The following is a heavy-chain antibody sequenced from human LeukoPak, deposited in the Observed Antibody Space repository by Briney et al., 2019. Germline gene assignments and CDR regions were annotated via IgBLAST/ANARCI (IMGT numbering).Heavy chain of an antibody. V-gene: IGHV1-18*01. CDR3: ARAWGSDWSTRYLDY. Sequence: GASVKVSCKTSGYTFTNYGISWVRQAPGQGLEWMAWISPDNGDTNYEEKFQGRVTMATDTSTSTSYMELGSLGSDDTAVYYCARAWGSDWSTRYLDYWGQGTLVTVSS. CDR2: ISPDNGDT. D-gene: IGHD3-16*01. CDR1: GYTFTNYG. J-gene: IGHJ4*02.